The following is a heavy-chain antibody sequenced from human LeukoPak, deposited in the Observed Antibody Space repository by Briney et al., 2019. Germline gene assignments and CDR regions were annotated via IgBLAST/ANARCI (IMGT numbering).Heavy chain of an antibody. J-gene: IGHJ4*02. V-gene: IGHV3-21*01. CDR2: ISSGSSAI. CDR3: ARPSFSSGSYFDH. D-gene: IGHD6-19*01. CDR1: GFTFTTYS. Sequence: GGSLRLSCEASGFTFTTYSMTWVRQAPGKGLEWVSIISSGSSAIFSADALKGRFTISRDDAKNLLYLDMNSLRAEDTAVYFCARPSFSSGSYFDHWGQGTLVTVSS.